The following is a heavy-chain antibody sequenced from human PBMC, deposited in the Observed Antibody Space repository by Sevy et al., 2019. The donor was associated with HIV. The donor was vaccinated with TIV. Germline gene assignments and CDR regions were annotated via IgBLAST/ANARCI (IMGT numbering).Heavy chain of an antibody. D-gene: IGHD2-2*01. V-gene: IGHV3-30-3*01. J-gene: IGHJ4*02. CDR1: GFTFSDYA. CDR3: ARDRSTRWINYYFDY. Sequence: GGSLRLSCAASGFTFSDYAVHWVRHTQGKGLEWVAVISYDGINKNYADSVKGRFTLSRDNSKNTLSLQMNSPRTEDTAVYYCARDRSTRWINYYFDYWGQGTLVTVSS. CDR2: ISYDGINK.